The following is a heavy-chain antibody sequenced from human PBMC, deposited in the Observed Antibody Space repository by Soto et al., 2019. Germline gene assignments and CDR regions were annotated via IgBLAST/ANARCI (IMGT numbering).Heavy chain of an antibody. Sequence: SETLSLTCTVSGGSIGSFYWSWIRQSPGGTLEWIGYIYSSRATTYNPSLESRITMSVDIPNNEFSLDLTSVTAADTAVYYCARSHSFDGSIYHYYFDFWGQGTLVTVSS. CDR3: ARSHSFDGSIYHYYFDF. CDR1: GGSIGSFY. V-gene: IGHV4-59*01. J-gene: IGHJ4*02. D-gene: IGHD3-3*02. CDR2: IYSSRAT.